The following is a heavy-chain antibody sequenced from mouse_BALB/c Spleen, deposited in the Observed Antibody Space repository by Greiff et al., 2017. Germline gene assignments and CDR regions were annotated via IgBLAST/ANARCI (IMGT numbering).Heavy chain of an antibody. V-gene: IGHV2-9*02. CDR3: ARAPDGYYYAMDY. CDR1: GFSLTSYG. J-gene: IGHJ4*01. CDR2: IWAGGST. D-gene: IGHD2-3*01. Sequence: VQLVESGPGLVAPSQSLSITCTVSGFSLTSYGVHWVRQPPGKGLEWLGVIWAGGSTNYNSALMSRLSISKDNSKSQVFLKMNSLQTDDTAMYYCARAPDGYYYAMDYWGQGTSVTVSS.